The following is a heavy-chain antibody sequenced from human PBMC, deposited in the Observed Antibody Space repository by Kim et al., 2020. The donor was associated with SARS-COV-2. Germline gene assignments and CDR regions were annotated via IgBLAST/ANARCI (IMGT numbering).Heavy chain of an antibody. CDR2: ISSSGSTI. V-gene: IGHV3-48*03. CDR3: ARAPEWEPTLPFDY. CDR1: GFTFSSYE. J-gene: IGHJ4*02. D-gene: IGHD1-26*01. Sequence: GGSLRLSCAASGFTFSSYEMNWVRQAPGKGLEWVSYISSSGSTIYYADSVKGRFTISRDNAKNSLYLQMNSLRAEDTAVYYCARAPEWEPTLPFDYWGQGTLVTVSS.